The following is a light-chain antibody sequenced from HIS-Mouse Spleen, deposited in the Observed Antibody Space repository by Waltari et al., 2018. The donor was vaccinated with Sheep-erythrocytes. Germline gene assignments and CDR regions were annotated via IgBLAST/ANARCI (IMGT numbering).Light chain of an antibody. V-gene: IGKV1-39*01. CDR3: QQSYSTPPLT. Sequence: DIQMTQSPSSLSASVGDRVTITCRASQSISSYLNCYQQKPGKATKLLIYAASSLQSWVTSRFSGSGSGTDFTLTISSLQPEDFATYYCQQSYSTPPLTFGGGTK. CDR2: AAS. CDR1: QSISSY. J-gene: IGKJ4*01.